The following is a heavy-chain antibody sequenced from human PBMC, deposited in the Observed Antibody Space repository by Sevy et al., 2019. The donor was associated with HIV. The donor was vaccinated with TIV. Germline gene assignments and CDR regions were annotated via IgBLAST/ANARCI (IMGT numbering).Heavy chain of an antibody. Sequence: GGSLRLSCAASGFTFSSCGMHWVRQAPGKGLEWVGLIWSDGNNKYYADSVKGRFAISRDNSRNTLYLQMNGLRAEDTAVYYCASGLSSGWSASGYWGQGTLVTVSS. CDR2: IWSDGNNK. CDR1: GFTFSSCG. D-gene: IGHD6-19*01. V-gene: IGHV3-33*01. J-gene: IGHJ4*02. CDR3: ASGLSSGWSASGY.